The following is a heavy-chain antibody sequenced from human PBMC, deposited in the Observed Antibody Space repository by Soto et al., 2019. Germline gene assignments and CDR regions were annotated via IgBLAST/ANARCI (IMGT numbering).Heavy chain of an antibody. CDR2: ISSSSSYI. V-gene: IGHV3-21*01. J-gene: IGHJ5*02. CDR1: GFTFSSYS. D-gene: IGHD3-10*01. Sequence: EVQLVESGGGLVKPGGSLRLSCAASGFTFSSYSMSWVRQAPGKGLEWVSSISSSSSYIYYADSVKGRFTISRDNAKNSLYLQMNSLRAEVTAVYYCARDTYYYGSGSYSPWGQGTLVTVSS. CDR3: ARDTYYYGSGSYSP.